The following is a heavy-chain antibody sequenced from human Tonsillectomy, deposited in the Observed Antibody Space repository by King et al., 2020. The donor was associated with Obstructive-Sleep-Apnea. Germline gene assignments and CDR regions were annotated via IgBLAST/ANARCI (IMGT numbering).Heavy chain of an antibody. CDR2: INQDDTET. CDR1: GFIFSDYW. D-gene: IGHD6-13*01. Sequence: VQLVESGGGLVQPGGSLRLSCAASGFIFSDYWMSWVRKTPGRRPEWIANINQDDTETYYGDSVQGRFTISRDNAENSLHLQINSLRAEDTALYYCARSSAASPLDYWGQGTLVTVSS. CDR3: ARSSAASPLDY. J-gene: IGHJ4*01. V-gene: IGHV3-7*01.